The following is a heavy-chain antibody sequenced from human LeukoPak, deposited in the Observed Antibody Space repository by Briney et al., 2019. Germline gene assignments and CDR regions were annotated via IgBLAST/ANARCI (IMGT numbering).Heavy chain of an antibody. CDR2: IYHSGST. V-gene: IGHV4-38-2*02. CDR1: GYSISSGYY. Sequence: SETLSLTCTVSGYSISSGYYWGWIRQPPGKGLEWIGSIYHSGSTYYNPSLKSRVTISVDTSKNQFSLKLSSVTAADTAVYYCARGTRSGEWELLAFDIWGQGTMVTVSS. J-gene: IGHJ3*02. CDR3: ARGTRSGEWELLAFDI. D-gene: IGHD1-26*01.